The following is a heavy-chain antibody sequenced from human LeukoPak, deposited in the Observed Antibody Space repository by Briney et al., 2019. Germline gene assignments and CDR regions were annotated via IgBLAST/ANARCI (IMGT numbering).Heavy chain of an antibody. CDR2: ISAYNGNT. J-gene: IGHJ6*03. Sequence: GASVKVSCKASGYTFTTYGISWVRQAPGQGLEWMGWISAYNGNTNYAQKFQGRVTMTRDTSISTAYMELSRLRSDDTAVYYCARTEFRNPYYMDVWGKGTTVTVSS. CDR1: GYTFTTYG. CDR3: ARTEFRNPYYMDV. V-gene: IGHV1-18*01.